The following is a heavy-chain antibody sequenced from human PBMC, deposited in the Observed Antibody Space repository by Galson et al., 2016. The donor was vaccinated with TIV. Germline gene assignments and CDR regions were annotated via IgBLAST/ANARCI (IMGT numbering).Heavy chain of an antibody. J-gene: IGHJ4*01. CDR1: GFTFSKYW. Sequence: SLRLSCAASGFTFSKYWMHWVRQAPEKGLVWISRTKVDGSSTSYADSVKGRVTISRDNARNTLYLLMNSLRVEDTAVYYCVRGGLEPFDYWGHGTLVTVSS. V-gene: IGHV3-74*01. D-gene: IGHD3/OR15-3a*01. CDR2: TKVDGSST. CDR3: VRGGLEPFDY.